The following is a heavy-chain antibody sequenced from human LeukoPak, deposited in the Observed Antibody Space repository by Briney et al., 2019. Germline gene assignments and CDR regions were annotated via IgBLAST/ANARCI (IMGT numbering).Heavy chain of an antibody. J-gene: IGHJ4*02. CDR2: IEVGGAIT. Sequence: GGSLRLSCAASGFTFSSYAMTWVRRAPGKGLEWVSTIEVGGAITHYAASVKGRFTISRDTSKKILYLQMDSLRPEDTAVYYCAKPLGGSYLFDRWGQGILVTVSS. V-gene: IGHV3-23*01. CDR1: GFTFSSYA. CDR3: AKPLGGSYLFDR. D-gene: IGHD1-26*01.